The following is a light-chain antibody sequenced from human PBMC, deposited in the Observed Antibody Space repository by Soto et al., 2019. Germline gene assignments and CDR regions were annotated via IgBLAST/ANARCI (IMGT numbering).Light chain of an antibody. Sequence: QSVLTQPPSVSGAPGQRVTISCTGSSSNIGAGHDVHWYQQLPGTAPKLLIYGNSNRPSGVPDRFSGSKSGTSASLAITGLQAEDEADYYCAAWDDSLTGVVFGGGTKVTVL. CDR3: AAWDDSLTGVV. J-gene: IGLJ2*01. CDR2: GNS. CDR1: SSNIGAGHD. V-gene: IGLV1-40*01.